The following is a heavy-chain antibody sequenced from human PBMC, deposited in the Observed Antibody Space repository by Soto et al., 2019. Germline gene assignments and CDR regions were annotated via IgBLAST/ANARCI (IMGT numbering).Heavy chain of an antibody. D-gene: IGHD2-15*01. J-gene: IGHJ5*02. Sequence: SETLSLTCTVSGYSISSGCHWAWIRQPPGKGLEWLGSVHYSVNTYYNPSLKSRLTISVDKSKNQFSLNLSSVTAADTAVYYCARQDRVVAEGRWFDPWGQGTLITVPS. CDR1: GYSISSGCH. CDR2: VHYSVNT. V-gene: IGHV4-38-2*02. CDR3: ARQDRVVAEGRWFDP.